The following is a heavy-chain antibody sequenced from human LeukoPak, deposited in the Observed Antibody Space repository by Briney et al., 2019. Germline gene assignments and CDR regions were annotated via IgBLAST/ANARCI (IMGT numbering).Heavy chain of an antibody. Sequence: SETLSLTCTVSGGSISSYYWSWIRQPPGKGLEWIGYIYYSGSTNCNPSVKSRVAMSVDTSKKQFSLKLSSVTAADTAVYYCASRKLTYYYDSSAQRAFDIWGQGTMLTVSS. CDR1: GGSISSYY. CDR3: ASRKLTYYYDSSAQRAFDI. CDR2: IYYSGST. D-gene: IGHD3-22*01. J-gene: IGHJ3*02. V-gene: IGHV4-59*08.